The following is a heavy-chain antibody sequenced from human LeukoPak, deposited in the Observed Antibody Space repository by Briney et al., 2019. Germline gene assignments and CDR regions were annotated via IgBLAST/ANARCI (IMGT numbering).Heavy chain of an antibody. V-gene: IGHV4-39*01. CDR3: ARLEIAVAVHFDY. D-gene: IGHD6-19*01. CDR1: GGSISSSSYY. Sequence: SETLSLTCTVSGGSISSSSYYWGWIRQPPGKGLEWIGSIYYSGSTYYNPSLKSRVTISVDTSKNQFSLKLSSVTAADTAVYYCARLEIAVAVHFDYWGQGTLATVSS. CDR2: IYYSGST. J-gene: IGHJ4*02.